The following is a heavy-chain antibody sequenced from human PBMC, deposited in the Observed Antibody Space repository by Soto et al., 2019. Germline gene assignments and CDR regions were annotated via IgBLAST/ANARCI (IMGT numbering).Heavy chain of an antibody. Sequence: PXXTLSLTCAVYCGSFSGYYWSWIRQPPGKGLEWIGQXNHSAXPHYHQPLKSXXTISVDTXXNQSHLKLSTVTAADTAVYYCARGPYYSYHMDVWGKGTTVTVSS. V-gene: IGHV4-34*01. CDR1: CGSFSGYY. CDR3: ARGPYYSYHMDV. CDR2: XNHSAXP. J-gene: IGHJ6*03.